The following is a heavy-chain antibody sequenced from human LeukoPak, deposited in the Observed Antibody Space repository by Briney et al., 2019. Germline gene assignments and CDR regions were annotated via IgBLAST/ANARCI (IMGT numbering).Heavy chain of an antibody. CDR3: ARGYCSGGSCYSVDY. CDR1: GYTFTGYY. Sequence: ASVKVSCKASGYTFTGYYMHWVRQAPGQGLEWMGWINPNSGGTNYAQKFQGRVTMTRNTSISTAYMELSSLRSEDTAVYYCARGYCSGGSCYSVDYWGQGTLVTVSS. D-gene: IGHD2-15*01. J-gene: IGHJ4*02. CDR2: INPNSGGT. V-gene: IGHV1-2*02.